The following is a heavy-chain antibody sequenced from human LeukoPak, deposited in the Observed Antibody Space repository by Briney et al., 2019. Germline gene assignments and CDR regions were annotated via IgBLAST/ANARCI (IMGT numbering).Heavy chain of an antibody. CDR2: ISYDGSNK. CDR3: AKDEVDHDSSGYSYYFDY. Sequence: GRSLRLSCAASGFTFSSYGMHWVRQAPGKGLEWVAVISYDGSNKYYADSVKGRFTISRDNSKKTLYLQMKSLRAEDTAVHYCAKDEVDHDSSGYSYYFDYWGQGTLVTVSS. D-gene: IGHD3-22*01. J-gene: IGHJ4*02. CDR1: GFTFSSYG. V-gene: IGHV3-30*18.